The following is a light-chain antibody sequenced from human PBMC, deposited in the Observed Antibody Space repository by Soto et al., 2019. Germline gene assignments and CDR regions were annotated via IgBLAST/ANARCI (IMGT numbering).Light chain of an antibody. CDR3: CSYVGSSTFV. CDR1: SSDVGSYNL. Sequence: QSALTQPASVSGSPGQSITISCTGTSSDVGSYNLVSWYQQHPGKAPKLMIYEGGKRPSGVSNRFSGSKSGNKASLTISGLQTEDEADYYCCSYVGSSTFVFGTGTKLTVL. J-gene: IGLJ1*01. V-gene: IGLV2-23*01. CDR2: EGG.